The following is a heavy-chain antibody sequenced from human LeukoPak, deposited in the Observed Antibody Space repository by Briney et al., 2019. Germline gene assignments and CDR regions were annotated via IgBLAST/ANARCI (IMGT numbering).Heavy chain of an antibody. CDR3: VKDLGIVATITEDY. V-gene: IGHV3-64D*09. CDR1: GXTSXSXA. CDR2: ISSNGGST. D-gene: IGHD5-12*01. J-gene: IGHJ4*02. Sequence: GGSLRLSCSASGXTSXSXAXXXXXXAPGXGLXYVXAISSNGGSTYYADSVKGRFTISRDNSKNTLYLQMSSLRAEDTAVYYCVKDLGIVATITEDYWGQGTLVTVSS.